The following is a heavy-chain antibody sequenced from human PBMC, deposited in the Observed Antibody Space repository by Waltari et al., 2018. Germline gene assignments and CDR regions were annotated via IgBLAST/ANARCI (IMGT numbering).Heavy chain of an antibody. J-gene: IGHJ4*02. CDR1: GGSISSGSYY. D-gene: IGHD3-10*01. CDR2: IYTSGST. V-gene: IGHV4-61*02. Sequence: QVQLQESGPGLVKPSQPLSLTCTVSGGSISSGSYYWSWIRQPAGKGLEWIGRIYTSGSTNYNPSLKSRVTISVDTSKNQFSLKLSSVTAADTAVYYCARGRGTMVRGAYMSHWGQGTLVTVSS. CDR3: ARGRGTMVRGAYMSH.